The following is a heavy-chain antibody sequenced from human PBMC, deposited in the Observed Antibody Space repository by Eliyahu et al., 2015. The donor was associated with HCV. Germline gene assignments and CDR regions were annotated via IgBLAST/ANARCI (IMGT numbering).Heavy chain of an antibody. Sequence: EKQLVESGGGLVKPGGSLXXPXXASGFPFSGYYMNWVRQAPGEGLEWVXYINTRXSDISYSDSVKGRFTISRDNAKNSLFLQMSSLRVEDTAVYYCARLCEGGICYGAFDVWGRGTMVTVSS. V-gene: IGHV3-21*01. CDR3: ARLCEGGICYGAFDV. J-gene: IGHJ3*01. D-gene: IGHD2-15*01. CDR2: INTRXSDI. CDR1: GFPFSGYY.